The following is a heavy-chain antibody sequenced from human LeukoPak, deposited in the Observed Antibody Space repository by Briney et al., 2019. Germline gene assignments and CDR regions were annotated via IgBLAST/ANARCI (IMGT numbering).Heavy chain of an antibody. CDR2: INHSGST. V-gene: IGHV4-34*01. J-gene: IGHJ4*02. Sequence: PSETLSLTCAVYGGSFSGYYWSWISQPPGKGREWVGEINHSGSTNYDPSLKSRVTISVDTSKNQFSLKLSSVTAADTAMYYCARRDVVVPAGGNYFDYWGQGTLVTVSS. D-gene: IGHD2-2*01. CDR3: ARRDVVVPAGGNYFDY. CDR1: GGSFSGYY.